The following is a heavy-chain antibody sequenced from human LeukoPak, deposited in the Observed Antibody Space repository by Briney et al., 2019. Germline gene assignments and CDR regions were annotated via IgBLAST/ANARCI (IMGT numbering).Heavy chain of an antibody. CDR1: GFTFSDYY. CDR2: ISSSGSTI. D-gene: IGHD3-10*01. Sequence: GGSLRLSCAASGFTFSDYYMSWIRQAPGKGLEWVSYISSSGSTIYYADSVKGRFTISRDNAKNSLYLQMNSLRAEDTAVYYCAREGITMVQGVIIANDAFDIWGHGTMVTVSS. J-gene: IGHJ3*02. V-gene: IGHV3-11*01. CDR3: AREGITMVQGVIIANDAFDI.